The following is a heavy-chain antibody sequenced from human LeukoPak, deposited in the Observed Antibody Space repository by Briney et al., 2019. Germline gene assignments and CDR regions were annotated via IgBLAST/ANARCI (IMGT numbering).Heavy chain of an antibody. CDR2: IYYSGST. CDR3: ARGHRRITMIVVVIGHSSAFDI. CDR1: GGSISSGGYY. D-gene: IGHD3-22*01. Sequence: PSETLSLTCTVSGGSISSGGYYWSWIRQHPGKGLEWIGYIYYSGSTYYNPSLKSRVTISVDTSKNQFSLKLSSVTAADTAVYYCARGHRRITMIVVVIGHSSAFDIWGQGTMVTVSS. J-gene: IGHJ3*02. V-gene: IGHV4-31*03.